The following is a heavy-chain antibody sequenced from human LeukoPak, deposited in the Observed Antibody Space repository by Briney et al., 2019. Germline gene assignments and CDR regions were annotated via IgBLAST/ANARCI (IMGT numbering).Heavy chain of an antibody. J-gene: IGHJ6*03. V-gene: IGHV4-34*01. CDR1: GGSFSGYY. CDR2: INHSGST. Sequence: SETLSLTCAVYGGSFSGYYWSWIRQPPGKGLEWIGEINHSGSTNYNPSLKSRVTISVDTSKNQFSLKLSSVTAADTAVYYCARVRGYSYGRYYMDVWGKGTTVTVSS. CDR3: ARVRGYSYGRYYMDV. D-gene: IGHD5-18*01.